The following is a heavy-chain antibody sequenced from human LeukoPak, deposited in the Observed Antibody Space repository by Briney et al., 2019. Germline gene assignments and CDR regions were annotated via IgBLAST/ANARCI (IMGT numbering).Heavy chain of an antibody. CDR1: GYTFTGYY. V-gene: IGHV1-46*01. D-gene: IGHD6-13*01. CDR3: AKAFNLVAAGTRGVDY. Sequence: GASVKVSCKASGYTFTGYYMHWVRQAPGQGLEWMGIINPSGGSTTTAQKFQGRITMTTDTSTSTVYMELSSLRSEDTAVYYCAKAFNLVAAGTRGVDYWGQGTLVTVSS. CDR2: INPSGGST. J-gene: IGHJ4*02.